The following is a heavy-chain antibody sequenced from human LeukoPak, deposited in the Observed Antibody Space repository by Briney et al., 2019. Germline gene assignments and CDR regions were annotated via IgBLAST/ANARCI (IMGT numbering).Heavy chain of an antibody. D-gene: IGHD4-17*01. CDR1: GYTFTSYG. Sequence: ASVKVSCKASGYTFTSYGISWVRQAPGQGLERMGWISAYNGNTNYAQKLQGRVTMTTDTSTSTAYMELRSLRSDDTAVYYCARVGYGDYVGYYYYYYGMDVWGQGTTVTVSS. CDR3: ARVGYGDYVGYYYYYYGMDV. V-gene: IGHV1-18*01. J-gene: IGHJ6*02. CDR2: ISAYNGNT.